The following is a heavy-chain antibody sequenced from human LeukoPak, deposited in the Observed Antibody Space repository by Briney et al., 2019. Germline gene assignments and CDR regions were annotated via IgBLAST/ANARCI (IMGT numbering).Heavy chain of an antibody. Sequence: PSETLSLTCSVSGASISSGSDYWSWIRQPAGKALEWIGRVHTSGNPNYNPSLESRVSISMDRSKNQFSLELNSVTAADTAVYYCARDGGDLGPGTIRGARFYYYMDVWGKGTTVIVSS. D-gene: IGHD3-16*01. CDR1: GASISSGSDY. CDR2: VHTSGNP. J-gene: IGHJ6*03. V-gene: IGHV4-61*02. CDR3: ARDGGDLGPGTIRGARFYYYMDV.